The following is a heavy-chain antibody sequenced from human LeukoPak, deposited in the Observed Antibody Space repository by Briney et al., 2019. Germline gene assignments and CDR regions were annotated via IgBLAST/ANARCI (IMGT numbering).Heavy chain of an antibody. D-gene: IGHD3-10*01. CDR3: ARASYYGSSFDY. CDR1: GGSISSYY. Sequence: SETLFLTCTVSGGSISSYYWSWIRQPPGKGLEWIGYIYYSGSTNYNPSLKSRVTISVDTSKNQFSLKLSSVTAADTAVYYCARASYYGSSFDYWGQGTLVTVSS. V-gene: IGHV4-59*01. J-gene: IGHJ4*02. CDR2: IYYSGST.